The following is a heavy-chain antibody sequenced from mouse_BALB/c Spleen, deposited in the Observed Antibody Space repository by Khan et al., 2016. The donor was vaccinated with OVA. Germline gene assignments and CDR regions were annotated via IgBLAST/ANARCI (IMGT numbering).Heavy chain of an antibody. J-gene: IGHJ3*01. CDR1: GFNIKDTY. CDR3: ATHYGNPFAF. D-gene: IGHD2-1*01. CDR2: IDPPNDDS. Sequence: VQLKQSGAELVKPGASVKLSCSASGFNIKDTYIHWMKQRPEQGLEWIGRIDPPNDDSKYGPKFQAKATFTADTSSNTAYLQLSSLTSEDTAVYYCATHYGNPFAFWGQGTLVSVSA. V-gene: IGHV14-3*02.